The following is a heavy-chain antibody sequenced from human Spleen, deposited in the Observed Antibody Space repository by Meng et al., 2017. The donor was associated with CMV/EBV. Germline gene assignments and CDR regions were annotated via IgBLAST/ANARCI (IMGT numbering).Heavy chain of an antibody. CDR3: ARGGTDIVVVPAARGYYYYGMDV. Sequence: SETLSLTCTVSGGSISSSSYYWGWIRQPPGKGLEWIGHIYYSGSTYYNPSLKSRVTISLDTSKNQFSLKLSSVTAADTAVYYCARGGTDIVVVPAARGYYYYGMDVWGQGTTVTVSS. V-gene: IGHV4-39*07. CDR2: IYYSGST. J-gene: IGHJ6*02. CDR1: GGSISSSSYY. D-gene: IGHD2-2*01.